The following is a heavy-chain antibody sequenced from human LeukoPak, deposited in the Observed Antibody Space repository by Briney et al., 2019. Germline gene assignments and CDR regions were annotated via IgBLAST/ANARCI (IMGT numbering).Heavy chain of an antibody. CDR3: ARDPYSRTYGHLYYYYMDV. CDR2: INSDGSST. CDR1: GFTFSSYW. Sequence: GGSLRLSCAASGFTFSSYWMHWVRQAPGKGLVWVSRINSDGSSTSYADSVKGRFTTSRDNAKNTLFLQIDSLRAEDTAVYYCARDPYSRTYGHLYYYYMDVWGKGTTVTISS. D-gene: IGHD1-26*01. J-gene: IGHJ6*03. V-gene: IGHV3-74*01.